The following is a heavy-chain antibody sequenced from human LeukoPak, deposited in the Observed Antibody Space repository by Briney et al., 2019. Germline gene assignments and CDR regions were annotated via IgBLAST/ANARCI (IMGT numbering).Heavy chain of an antibody. CDR1: GGSISSSRYY. V-gene: IGHV4-39*02. CDR2: IYYSGST. CDR3: ARDNTMVRGVPLY. D-gene: IGHD3-10*01. Sequence: PSETLSLTCTISGGSISSSRYYWGWIRQPPGKGLEWIGSIYYSGSTYYNPSLKSRVTISLDTSKNQFSLKLSSVTAADTAVYYCARDNTMVRGVPLYWGQGTLVTVSS. J-gene: IGHJ4*02.